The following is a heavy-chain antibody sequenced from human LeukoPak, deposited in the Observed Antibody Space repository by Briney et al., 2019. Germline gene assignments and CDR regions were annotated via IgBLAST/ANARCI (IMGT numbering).Heavy chain of an antibody. V-gene: IGHV1-18*01. CDR2: ISAYNGNT. CDR3: GEVDDSSGKFDY. D-gene: IGHD3-22*01. J-gene: IGHJ4*02. Sequence: ASVKVSCKASGYIFTSYGISWVRQAPGQGLEWMGWISAYNGNTNYAQKLQGRVTMTTDTSTSTAYMELRSLRSDDTAVYYCGEVDDSSGKFDYWGQGTLVTVSS. CDR1: GYIFTSYG.